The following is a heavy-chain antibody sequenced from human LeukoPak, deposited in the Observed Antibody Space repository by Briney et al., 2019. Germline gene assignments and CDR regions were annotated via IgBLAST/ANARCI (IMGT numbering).Heavy chain of an antibody. Sequence: ASVKVSCKASGGTFSSYAISWVRQAPGQGLEWMGGIIPIFGTANYAQKFQGRVTITADKSTSTAYMELSSLGSEDTAVYYCATRSEGYSYGRYYFDYWGQGTLVTVSS. CDR3: ATRSEGYSYGRYYFDY. CDR1: GGTFSSYA. CDR2: IIPIFGTA. D-gene: IGHD5-18*01. V-gene: IGHV1-69*06. J-gene: IGHJ4*02.